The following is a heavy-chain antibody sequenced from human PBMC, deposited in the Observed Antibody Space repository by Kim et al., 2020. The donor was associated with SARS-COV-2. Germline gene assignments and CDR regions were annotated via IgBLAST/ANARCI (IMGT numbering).Heavy chain of an antibody. CDR2: ISWNSGSI. CDR3: AKAFHCSSTSCSHNWFDP. V-gene: IGHV3-9*01. J-gene: IGHJ5*02. D-gene: IGHD2-2*01. CDR1: GFTFGDYA. Sequence: GGSLRLSCAASGFTFGDYAMHWVRQAPGKGLEWVSGISWNSGSIGYADSVKGRFTISRDNAKNSLYLQMNSLRAEDTALYYCAKAFHCSSTSCSHNWFDPWGQGTLVTVSS.